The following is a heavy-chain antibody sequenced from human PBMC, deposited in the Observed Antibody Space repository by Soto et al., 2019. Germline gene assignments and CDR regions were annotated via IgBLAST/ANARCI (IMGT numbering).Heavy chain of an antibody. CDR1: GGSISSGDYY. Sequence: PSETLSLTCTVSGGSISSGDYYWSWIRQPPGKGLEWIGYIYYSGSTYYNPSLKSRVTISVDTSKNQFSLKLSSVTAADTAVYYCARALGIVVVPAAQRGEWFDPWGKGIMVTVSS. J-gene: IGHJ5*02. D-gene: IGHD2-2*01. CDR3: ARALGIVVVPAAQRGEWFDP. V-gene: IGHV4-30-4*01. CDR2: IYYSGST.